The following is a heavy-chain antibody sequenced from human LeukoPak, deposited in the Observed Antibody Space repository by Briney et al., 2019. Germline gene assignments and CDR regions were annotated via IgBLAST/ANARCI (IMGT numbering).Heavy chain of an antibody. V-gene: IGHV3-30*02. J-gene: IGHJ4*02. CDR2: IRYDGSNK. D-gene: IGHD3-10*01. CDR3: AKDYGSGSYYALFDY. Sequence: GGSLRLSCAASGFTFSSYGMHWVRQAPGKGLERVAFIRYDGSNKYYADSVKGRFTISRDNSKNTLYLQMNSLRAEDTAVYYCAKDYGSGSYYALFDYWGQGTLVTVSS. CDR1: GFTFSSYG.